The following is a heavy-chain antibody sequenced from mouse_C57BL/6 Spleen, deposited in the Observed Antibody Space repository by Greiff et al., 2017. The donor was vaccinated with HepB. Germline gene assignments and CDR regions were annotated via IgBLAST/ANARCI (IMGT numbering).Heavy chain of an antibody. Sequence: QVQLQQSGPELVKPGASVKISCKASGYSFTSYYIHWVKQRPGQGLEWIGWIYPGSGNTKYNEKFKGKATLTADTSSSTAYMQLSSLTSEDSAVYYCARGAGTTVVATWYFDVWGTGTTVTVSS. J-gene: IGHJ1*03. V-gene: IGHV1-66*01. D-gene: IGHD1-1*01. CDR2: IYPGSGNT. CDR1: GYSFTSYY. CDR3: ARGAGTTVVATWYFDV.